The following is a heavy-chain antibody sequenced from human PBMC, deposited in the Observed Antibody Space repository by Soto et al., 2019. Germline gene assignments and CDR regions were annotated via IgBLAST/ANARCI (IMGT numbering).Heavy chain of an antibody. CDR1: GGTFSSYA. CDR2: IIPIFGTA. Sequence: XSLKVSCKASGGTFSSYAISWVRQAPGQGLEWMGGIIPIFGTANYAQKFQGRVTITADESTSTAYMELSSLRSEDTAVYYCASGSVGQGGVGYYYYGMDVWGQGTTVTVSS. CDR3: ASGSVGQGGVGYYYYGMDV. V-gene: IGHV1-69*13. D-gene: IGHD2-15*01. J-gene: IGHJ6*02.